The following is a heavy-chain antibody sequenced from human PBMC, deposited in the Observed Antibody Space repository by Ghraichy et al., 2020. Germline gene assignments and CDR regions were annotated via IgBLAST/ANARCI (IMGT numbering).Heavy chain of an antibody. J-gene: IGHJ2*01. CDR3: TTEYYYDSSGYYYVVGWYFDL. D-gene: IGHD3-22*01. CDR1: GFTFSNAW. CDR2: IKSNTDGGTT. Sequence: GGSLRLSCAASGFTFSNAWMSWVRQAPGKGLEWVGRIKSNTDGGTTDYAAPVKGRFTISRDDSKNTLYLQMNSLKTEDTAVYYCTTEYYYDSSGYYYVVGWYFDLWGRGTLVTVSS. V-gene: IGHV3-15*01.